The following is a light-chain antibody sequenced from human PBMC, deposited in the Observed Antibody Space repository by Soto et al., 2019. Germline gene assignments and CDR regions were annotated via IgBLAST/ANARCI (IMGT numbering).Light chain of an antibody. CDR2: DAY. J-gene: IGKJ1*01. CDR3: QQYTDRPRT. CDR1: QSFRGL. V-gene: IGKV3-11*01. Sequence: EVVLTQSPVTLSLSPGERATLSCRASQSFRGLLAWYQQKPGQAPRLLIYDAYNRATGIPPRFSGSGSGTEFTLTISGLQSEDFAVYFCQQYTDRPRTFGQGTKVDIK.